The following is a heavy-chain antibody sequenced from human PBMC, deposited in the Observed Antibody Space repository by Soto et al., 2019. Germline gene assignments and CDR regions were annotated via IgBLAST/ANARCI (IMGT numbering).Heavy chain of an antibody. Sequence: PGGSLRLSCTASGFTFSSHAMTWVRQAPGKGLEWVSGLSDSGDSIYYADSVKGRFTIYRDNSMNTLYLQMNTLRVEDTAVYYCAKVSSSWYAGFFDLWGQETLVTVSS. V-gene: IGHV3-23*01. J-gene: IGHJ4*02. CDR2: LSDSGDSI. CDR3: AKVSSSWYAGFFDL. D-gene: IGHD6-13*01. CDR1: GFTFSSHA.